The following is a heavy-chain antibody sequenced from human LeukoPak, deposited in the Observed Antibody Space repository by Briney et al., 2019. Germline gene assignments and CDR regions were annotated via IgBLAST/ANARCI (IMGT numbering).Heavy chain of an antibody. Sequence: PGGSLRLSCAASGFAFSSYAMSWVRQAPGKGLEWVSAISGSGGSTYYADSVKGRFTISRDNSKNTLYLQMNSLRAEDTAVYYCAKDSAYYGSGSSGDYWGQGTLVTVSS. CDR1: GFAFSSYA. CDR2: ISGSGGST. CDR3: AKDSAYYGSGSSGDY. D-gene: IGHD3-10*01. J-gene: IGHJ4*02. V-gene: IGHV3-23*01.